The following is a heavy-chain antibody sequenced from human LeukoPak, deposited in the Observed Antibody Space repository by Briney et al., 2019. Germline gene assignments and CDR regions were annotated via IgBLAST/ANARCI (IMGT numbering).Heavy chain of an antibody. D-gene: IGHD3-22*01. Sequence: SVKVSCKASGGTFSSYAISWVRQAPGQGLEWMGRIIPILGIANYAQKFQGRVTITADKSTSTAYMELSSLRSEDTAVYYCASEYYDSSGYYYFDYWGQGTLVTVSS. V-gene: IGHV1-69*04. CDR1: GGTFSSYA. CDR2: IIPILGIA. CDR3: ASEYYDSSGYYYFDY. J-gene: IGHJ4*02.